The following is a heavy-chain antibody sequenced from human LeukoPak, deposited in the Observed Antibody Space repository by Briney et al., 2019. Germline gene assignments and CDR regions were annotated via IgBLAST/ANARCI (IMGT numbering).Heavy chain of an antibody. J-gene: IGHJ5*02. CDR3: ARGLSYGSGTSPANWFDP. CDR2: ICYDGSNK. Sequence: GGSLRLSCAASGFTFSYFDMHWVRQAPGKGLEWVATICYDGSNKSYADSVKGRFTISRDNSKKTLHLQMNSLRTEDTAVYYRARGLSYGSGTSPANWFDPWGQGTLVTVSS. D-gene: IGHD3-10*01. CDR1: GFTFSYFD. V-gene: IGHV3-33*01.